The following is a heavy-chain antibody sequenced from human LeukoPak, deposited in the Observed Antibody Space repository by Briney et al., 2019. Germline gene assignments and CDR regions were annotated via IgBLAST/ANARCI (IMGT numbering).Heavy chain of an antibody. J-gene: IGHJ4*02. V-gene: IGHV1-3*01. CDR3: ARVHMTTVSPPFDY. D-gene: IGHD4-17*01. Sequence: ASVKVSCKASGYTFTSYAMHWVRQAPGQRLEWMGWINAGNGNTKYSQKFQGRVTITRDTSASTAYMELSSLRSEDTAVYYCARVHMTTVSPPFDYWGQGTLVTVSS. CDR2: INAGNGNT. CDR1: GYTFTSYA.